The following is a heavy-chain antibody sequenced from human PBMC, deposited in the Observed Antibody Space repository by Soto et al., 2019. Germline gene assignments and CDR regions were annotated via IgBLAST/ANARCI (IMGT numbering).Heavy chain of an antibody. CDR1: GFTFSSYG. D-gene: IGHD6-13*01. V-gene: IGHV3-30*03. Sequence: QVQLVESGGGVVQPGRSLRLSCAASGFTFSSYGMHWVRQAPGKGLEWVALISYDGSDKYYADSVKGRFTISRDNSKNTLYLQTNSLSVEETAVYYCGAGQYFSAYWGQGTLVTVSS. CDR2: ISYDGSDK. CDR3: GAGQYFSAY. J-gene: IGHJ4*02.